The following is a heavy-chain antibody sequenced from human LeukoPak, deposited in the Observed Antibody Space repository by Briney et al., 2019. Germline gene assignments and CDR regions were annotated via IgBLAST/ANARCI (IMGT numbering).Heavy chain of an antibody. Sequence: PGGSLRLSCAASGFTFSSYSMNWVRQAPGKGLEWVAIIWYDGSKKYYADSVKGRFTISRDDSKNTLYLQMNSLRDDDTAVYYCARDISRGSLDYWGQGTLVTVSS. CDR1: GFTFSSYS. CDR3: ARDISRGSLDY. J-gene: IGHJ4*02. D-gene: IGHD3-10*01. V-gene: IGHV3-33*08. CDR2: IWYDGSKK.